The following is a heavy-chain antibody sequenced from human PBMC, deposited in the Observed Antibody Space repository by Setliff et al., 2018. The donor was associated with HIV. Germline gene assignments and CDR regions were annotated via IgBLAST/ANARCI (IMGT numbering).Heavy chain of an antibody. CDR3: ARDRDIVVVPASPQGYYYYMDV. CDR2: IYSSGST. D-gene: IGHD2-2*01. J-gene: IGHJ6*03. V-gene: IGHV4-61*02. Sequence: ASETLSLTCTVSGGSISSGNYHWSWIRQPAGKGLEWIGRIYSSGSTNYNPSLKSRVTISINTSKNQFSLKLSSVTAADTAVYYCARDRDIVVVPASPQGYYYYMDVWGKGTTVTVSS. CDR1: GGSISSGNYH.